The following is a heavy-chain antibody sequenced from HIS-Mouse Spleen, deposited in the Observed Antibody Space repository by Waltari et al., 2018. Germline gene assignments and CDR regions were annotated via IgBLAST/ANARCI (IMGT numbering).Heavy chain of an antibody. J-gene: IGHJ4*02. D-gene: IGHD4-4*01. CDR2: MNPNSGNT. V-gene: IGHV1-8*01. CDR3: ARGHDYSNYFDY. CDR1: GYTFTSYD. Sequence: QVQLVQSGAEVKKPGASVKVSCKASGYTFTSYDINWVRQATGQGLEWMGWMNPNSGNTGYAQKFKGRVNMTRNTSISTAYMELSSLRSEDTAVYYCARGHDYSNYFDYWGQGTLVTVSS.